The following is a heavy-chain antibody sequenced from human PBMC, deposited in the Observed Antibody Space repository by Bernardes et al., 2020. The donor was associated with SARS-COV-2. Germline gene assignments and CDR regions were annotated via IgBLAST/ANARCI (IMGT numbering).Heavy chain of an antibody. V-gene: IGHV5-51*01. D-gene: IGHD3-22*01. CDR3: ARRSDSSGLVFDY. CDR2: MYPGDSDT. J-gene: IGHJ4*02. CDR1: GYTFTHYW. Sequence: GVSLKTSRQGSGYTFTHYWIDWVRPIPGKGLEWIGFMYPGDSDTKYSPSFQGQVTISSDKSINTAYLQWSSLKASDTAIYYCARRSDSSGLVFDYWGKGTLVTVSS.